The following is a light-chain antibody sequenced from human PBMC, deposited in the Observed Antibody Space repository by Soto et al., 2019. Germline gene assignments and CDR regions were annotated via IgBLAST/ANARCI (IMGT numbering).Light chain of an antibody. V-gene: IGKV1-33*01. CDR3: QQYDNLPSFT. CDR2: DAS. J-gene: IGKJ3*01. CDR1: QDISNY. Sequence: DIQMTQSPSSLSASVGDRVTITCQASQDISNYLNLYQQKPGKAPKLLIYDASNLETGVPSRFAGSGSGTDFTFTISSLQPADIATYYCQQYDNLPSFTFGPGTKVDIK.